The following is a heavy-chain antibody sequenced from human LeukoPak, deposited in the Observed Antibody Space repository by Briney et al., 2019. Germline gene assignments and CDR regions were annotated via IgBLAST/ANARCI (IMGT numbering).Heavy chain of an antibody. Sequence: SETLSLTCTVSGGSISGYYWSWIRQPPGKGLEWIGYIYYSGSTNYNPSLKSRVTISVDTSKNQFSLKLSSVTAADTAVYYCARVGDIVVVPAAVYFDYWGQGTLVTVSS. V-gene: IGHV4-59*01. CDR1: GGSISGYY. CDR3: ARVGDIVVVPAAVYFDY. D-gene: IGHD2-2*01. J-gene: IGHJ4*02. CDR2: IYYSGST.